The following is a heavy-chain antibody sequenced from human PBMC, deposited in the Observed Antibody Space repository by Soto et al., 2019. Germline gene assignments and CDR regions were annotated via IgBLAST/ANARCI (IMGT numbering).Heavy chain of an antibody. J-gene: IGHJ4*02. V-gene: IGHV3-7*01. CDR2: IKPDGSAT. Sequence: LRLSCAVSGFTFGSYWMNWVRLIPLKGLEWVAYIKPDGSATYYVDSVKGRFTISRDNAKNSLYLQMNSLRVEDTSAYYCARAGYCGPGCYYYFDYWGQGTLVLVSS. CDR3: ARAGYCGPGCYYYFDY. D-gene: IGHD2-21*02. CDR1: GFTFGSYW.